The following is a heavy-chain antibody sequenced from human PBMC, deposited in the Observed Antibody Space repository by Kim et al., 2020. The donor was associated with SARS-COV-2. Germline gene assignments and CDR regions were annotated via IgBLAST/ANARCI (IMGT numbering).Heavy chain of an antibody. V-gene: IGHV3-30*18. Sequence: GSLRLSCAASGFTFDTYGMNWVRQAPGKGLEWVAVISYDGSNKYYADSVKGRFTISRDNSKNTLYLQVNSLRAEDTAVYYCAKDSESGGYYYYYHMDVW. D-gene: IGHD1-26*01. CDR1: GFTFDTYG. CDR3: AKDSESGGYYYYYHMDV. CDR2: ISYDGSNK. J-gene: IGHJ6*03.